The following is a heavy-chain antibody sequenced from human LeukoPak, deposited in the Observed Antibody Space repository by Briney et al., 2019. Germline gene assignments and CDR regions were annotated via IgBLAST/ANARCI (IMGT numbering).Heavy chain of an antibody. CDR2: ISWNSGSI. D-gene: IGHD2-15*01. Sequence: GGSLRLSCAASGFTFDDYAMHWVRQAPGKGLDWVSGISWNSGSIGYADSVKGRFTISRDNAKNSLYLQMNSLRAENTALYYCAKGRYCSGGSCYSGFDPWGQGTLVTVSS. V-gene: IGHV3-9*01. CDR3: AKGRYCSGGSCYSGFDP. CDR1: GFTFDDYA. J-gene: IGHJ5*02.